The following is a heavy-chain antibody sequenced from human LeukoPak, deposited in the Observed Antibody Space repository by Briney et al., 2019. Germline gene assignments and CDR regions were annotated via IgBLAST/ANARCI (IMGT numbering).Heavy chain of an antibody. J-gene: IGHJ5*02. V-gene: IGHV4-34*01. CDR1: GGSFSGYY. CDR2: INHSGST. D-gene: IGHD1-26*01. CDR3: ARNAGGSYDYNWFDP. Sequence: PSQTLSLTRAVYGGSFSGYYWSWIPQPPGKGLEWIGEINHSGSTNYNPSLKSRVTISVETSKNQFSLKLSSVTAAETAVYYCARNAGGSYDYNWFDPWGQGTLVTVSS.